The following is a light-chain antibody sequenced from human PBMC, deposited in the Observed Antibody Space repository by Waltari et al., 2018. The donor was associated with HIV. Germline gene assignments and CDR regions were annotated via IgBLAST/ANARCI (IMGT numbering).Light chain of an antibody. Sequence: FMLTQPRSVSVSPGKTVTISCTRSSGSIGSNYVQWYQQRPGSSPTTVIYEDDQRPSGVPGRFSGSIDRSSNSASLTISGLMTEDEADYYCQSYDSNTRIFGTGTKVTVL. V-gene: IGLV6-57*01. CDR1: SGSIGSNY. CDR3: QSYDSNTRI. J-gene: IGLJ1*01. CDR2: EDD.